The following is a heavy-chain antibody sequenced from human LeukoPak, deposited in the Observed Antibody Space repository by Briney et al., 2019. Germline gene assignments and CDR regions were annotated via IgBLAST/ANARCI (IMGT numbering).Heavy chain of an antibody. CDR2: IYYSGST. CDR3: ARRDSSWYQGGYYYYYMDV. CDR1: GGSISSYY. J-gene: IGHJ6*03. D-gene: IGHD6-13*01. V-gene: IGHV4-59*08. Sequence: SETLSLTCTVSGGSISSYYWSWIRQPPGKGLEWIGYIYYSGSTNYNPSLKSRVTISVDTSKNQFSLELSSVTAADTAVYYCARRDSSWYQGGYYYYYMDVWGKGTTVTVSS.